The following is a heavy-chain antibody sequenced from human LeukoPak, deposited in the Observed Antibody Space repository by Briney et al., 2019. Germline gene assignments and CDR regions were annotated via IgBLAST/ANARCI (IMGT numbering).Heavy chain of an antibody. Sequence: GASVKVSCKASGYTFTGYYMHWVRQAPGQGLEWMGWINPNSGGTNYAQKFQGRVTMTRDTSISTAYMELSRLRSDDTAVYYCARGDTIAAAGTEILFDYWGQGTLVTVSS. CDR1: GYTFTGYY. CDR2: INPNSGGT. CDR3: ARGDTIAAAGTEILFDY. J-gene: IGHJ4*02. V-gene: IGHV1-2*02. D-gene: IGHD6-13*01.